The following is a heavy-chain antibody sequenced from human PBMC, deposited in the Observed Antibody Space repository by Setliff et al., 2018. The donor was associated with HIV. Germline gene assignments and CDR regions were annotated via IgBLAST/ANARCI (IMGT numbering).Heavy chain of an antibody. D-gene: IGHD5-12*01. J-gene: IGHJ4*02. CDR2: ISGRGGST. Sequence: GGSLRLSCAASGFTFSTYPMSWVRQAPGKGLEWVSGISGRGGSTYYADSVKGRFTISRDNSKNTLYLQMNSLRAEDTAVYYCAKDPRAAVATICDYWGQGTLVTVSS. CDR3: AKDPRAAVATICDY. CDR1: GFTFSTYP. V-gene: IGHV3-23*01.